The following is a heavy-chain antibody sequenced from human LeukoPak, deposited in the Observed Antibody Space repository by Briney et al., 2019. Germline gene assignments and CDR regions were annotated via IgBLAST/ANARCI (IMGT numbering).Heavy chain of an antibody. J-gene: IGHJ4*02. CDR2: INPSGGST. Sequence: ASVKVSCKASGYTFTSYYMRWVRQAPGQGLEWMGIINPSGGSTSYAQKFQGRVTMTRDTSTSTVYMELSSLRSEDTAVYYCARGARGLYGGNSGFDYWGQGTLVTVSS. V-gene: IGHV1-46*01. D-gene: IGHD4-23*01. CDR3: ARGARGLYGGNSGFDY. CDR1: GYTFTSYY.